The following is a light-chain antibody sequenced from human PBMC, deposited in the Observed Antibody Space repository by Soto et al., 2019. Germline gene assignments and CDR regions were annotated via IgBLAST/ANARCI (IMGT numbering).Light chain of an antibody. CDR2: GAS. Sequence: EIVMTQSPATLSVSPGERATLSCRASQTVNSNLAWYQQKPGQAPRLLIYGASTRATGIPARFSGSGSGTEFTLTISSLQSEDFAVYYCQQYNNWDTFGQGTKLEIK. J-gene: IGKJ2*01. V-gene: IGKV3-15*01. CDR1: QTVNSN. CDR3: QQYNNWDT.